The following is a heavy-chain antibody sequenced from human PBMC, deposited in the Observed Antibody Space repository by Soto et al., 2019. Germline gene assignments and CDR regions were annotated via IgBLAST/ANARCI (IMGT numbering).Heavy chain of an antibody. D-gene: IGHD2-15*01. CDR3: SRYCHRGSCHRP. J-gene: IGHJ5*02. V-gene: IGHV3-49*04. CDR1: GFSFADYA. Sequence: GSLRLSCSISGFSFADYAMTWVRQAPGKGLEWVGFIKSKAYGETTEYAASVKGRFTISRDDYKSIVYLQMDSLKTEDTAVHYCSRYCHRGSCHRPWGQGTLVTVSS. CDR2: IKSKAYGETT.